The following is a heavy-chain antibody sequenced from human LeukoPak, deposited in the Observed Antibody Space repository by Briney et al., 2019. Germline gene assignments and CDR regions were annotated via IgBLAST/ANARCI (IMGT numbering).Heavy chain of an antibody. CDR2: IYYSGST. Sequence: PSETLSLTCTVSGGSISSSSYYWGWIRQPPGKGLEWIGSIYYSGSTYYNPSLKSRVTISVDTSKNQFSLKPSSVTAADTAVYYCARSGTTSHGTNFDYWGQGTLVTVSS. D-gene: IGHD1-1*01. CDR3: ARSGTTSHGTNFDY. J-gene: IGHJ4*02. V-gene: IGHV4-39*07. CDR1: GGSISSSSYY.